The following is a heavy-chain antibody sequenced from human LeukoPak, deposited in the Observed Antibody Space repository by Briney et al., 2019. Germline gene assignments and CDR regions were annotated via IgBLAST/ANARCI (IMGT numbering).Heavy chain of an antibody. J-gene: IGHJ4*02. CDR3: AKDFYLMRVGATNFDY. CDR2: ISISGGTT. Sequence: GGSLRLSCAASGFTFNNYAMSWGRQAPGEGLEWVSTISISGGTTYYADSVKGRFTISRDNSKNTLYLQMNSLRAEDTAVYYCAKDFYLMRVGATNFDYWGQGTLVTVSS. D-gene: IGHD1-26*01. CDR1: GFTFNNYA. V-gene: IGHV3-23*01.